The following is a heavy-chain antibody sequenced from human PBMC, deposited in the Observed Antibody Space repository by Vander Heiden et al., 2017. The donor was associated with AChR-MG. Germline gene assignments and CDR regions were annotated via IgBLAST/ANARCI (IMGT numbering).Heavy chain of an antibody. D-gene: IGHD3-16*01. J-gene: IGHJ4*02. V-gene: IGHV1-2*02. Sequence: QVQLVQSGAEVKKPGASVKVSCKASGYTFTAYYIHWVRQAPGQGLQWMGWMHPNSGATDYAQKFQGRVTMTRDTSITTAYMELSTLTSDDTAVYYCARLPGLRLGDTAKDFWGQGTLVTVSS. CDR1: GYTFTAYY. CDR2: MHPNSGAT. CDR3: ARLPGLRLGDTAKDF.